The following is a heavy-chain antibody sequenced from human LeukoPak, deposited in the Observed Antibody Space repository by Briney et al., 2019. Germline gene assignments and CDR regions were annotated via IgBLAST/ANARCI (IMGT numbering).Heavy chain of an antibody. Sequence: GGSLRLSCAASGFTFSNYAMSWVRQAPGKGLEWVSVVRGVGGTTYYADSVKGRFTISRDNSKNTLYLQMNSLRAEDTAVYYCAKGIYSSGWSYFDYWGHGTLVTVSS. V-gene: IGHV3-23*01. CDR3: AKGIYSSGWSYFDY. CDR1: GFTFSNYA. CDR2: VRGVGGTT. D-gene: IGHD6-19*01. J-gene: IGHJ4*01.